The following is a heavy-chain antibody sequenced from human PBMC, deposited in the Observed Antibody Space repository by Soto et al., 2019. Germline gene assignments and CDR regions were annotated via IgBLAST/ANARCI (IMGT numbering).Heavy chain of an antibody. CDR1: GASISVHSYY. CDR3: TRRYNWNDNYSDP. V-gene: IGHV4-39*01. CDR2: SYYSGTT. D-gene: IGHD1-20*01. J-gene: IGHJ5*02. Sequence: SETLSLTCTVSGASISVHSYYWTWIRQPPGKGLEWIGSSYYSGTTYFNPSLKSRATISVDTSKNQFSLRLTSVTAADTAIYYCTRRYNWNDNYSDPWGPGALVTVSS.